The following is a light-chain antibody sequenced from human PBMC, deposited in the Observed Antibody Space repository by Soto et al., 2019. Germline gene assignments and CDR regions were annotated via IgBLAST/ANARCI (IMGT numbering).Light chain of an antibody. CDR2: SNN. CDR3: AVWDGSLNGWV. Sequence: SVLTQPPSASGTPGQRVTISCSGGSSNIGRDTVNWYQHFPGTAPKVLIYSNNQRPSGVPDRFSGSKSGTSASLAISGLQSEDEADYYCAVWDGSLNGWVFGGGTKLTVL. CDR1: SSNIGRDT. V-gene: IGLV1-44*01. J-gene: IGLJ3*02.